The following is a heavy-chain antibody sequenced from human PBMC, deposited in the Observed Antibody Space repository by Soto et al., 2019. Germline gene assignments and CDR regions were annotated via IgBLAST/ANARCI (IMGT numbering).Heavy chain of an antibody. D-gene: IGHD6-6*01. CDR2: IYYTGTT. J-gene: IGHJ5*02. V-gene: IGHV4-39*01. CDR1: SGSVSNYSYY. Sequence: SETLSLTCTVSSGSVSNYSYYWGWIRQPPGQGLEWIGSIYYTGTTYYSPSLKSRVTISVDTSENQFSLRLRSVTAADTAVYYCARHRYSTSVWFDPWGQGTLVTVSS. CDR3: ARHRYSTSVWFDP.